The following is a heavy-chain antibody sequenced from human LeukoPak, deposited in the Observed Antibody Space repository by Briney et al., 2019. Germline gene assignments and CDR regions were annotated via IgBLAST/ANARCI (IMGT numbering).Heavy chain of an antibody. CDR3: ARGQGVVFY. J-gene: IGHJ4*02. Sequence: PSETLSLTCAVYGGSFSGYYWSWIRQPPGKGLEWIGEINHSGSTNYNPSLKSRVTISVDTSKNQFSLKLSSVTAADTAVYYCARGQGVVFYWGQGTLVTVSS. V-gene: IGHV4-34*01. CDR2: INHSGST. D-gene: IGHD2-15*01. CDR1: GGSFSGYY.